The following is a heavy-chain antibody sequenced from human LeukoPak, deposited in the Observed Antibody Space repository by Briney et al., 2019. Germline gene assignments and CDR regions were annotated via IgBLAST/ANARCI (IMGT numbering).Heavy chain of an antibody. J-gene: IGHJ4*02. D-gene: IGHD6-13*01. Sequence: KPGGSLRLSCAASGFTFSSYSMNWVRQAPGKGLEWVSSISSSSSYIYYADSVKGRFTISRDNAKNSLYLQMNSLRAEDTAVYYCARAYSSSWQYPYYFDYWGQGTLVTVSS. CDR2: ISSSSSYI. CDR1: GFTFSSYS. V-gene: IGHV3-21*01. CDR3: ARAYSSSWQYPYYFDY.